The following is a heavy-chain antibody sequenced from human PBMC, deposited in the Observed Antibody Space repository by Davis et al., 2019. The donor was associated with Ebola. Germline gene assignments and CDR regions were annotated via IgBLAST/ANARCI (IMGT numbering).Heavy chain of an antibody. CDR2: IYYSGTT. CDR3: AKEAGGGAFDI. D-gene: IGHD3-16*01. CDR1: GGSISSGGYY. J-gene: IGHJ3*02. Sequence: MPSETLSLTCTVSGGSISSGGYYWSWIRQPPGKGLEWVGYIYYSGTTHYNPSLKSRVIISRDTSKNQFSLKLSSVTAADTAVYYCAKEAGGGAFDIWGQGTMITVSS. V-gene: IGHV4-31*03.